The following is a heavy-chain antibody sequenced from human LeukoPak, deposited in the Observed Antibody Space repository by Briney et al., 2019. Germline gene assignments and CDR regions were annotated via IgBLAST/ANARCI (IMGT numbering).Heavy chain of an antibody. J-gene: IGHJ4*02. V-gene: IGHV1-8*01. Sequence: GASVKVSCKASGYTFTSYDINWVRQATGQGLEWMGWMNPNSGNTAYAQKLQGRVTMSRDTSISTAYMELSSLRSEDTAAYYCARLPKYSRPLDYWGQGTLVTVSS. CDR3: ARLPKYSRPLDY. D-gene: IGHD6-6*01. CDR2: MNPNSGNT. CDR1: GYTFTSYD.